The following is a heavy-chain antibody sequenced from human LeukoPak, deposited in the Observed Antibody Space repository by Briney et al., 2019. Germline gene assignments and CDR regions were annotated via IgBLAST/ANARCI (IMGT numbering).Heavy chain of an antibody. CDR1: GFTFSSYA. CDR2: ISYDGSNK. J-gene: IGHJ4*02. V-gene: IGHV3-30-3*01. CDR3: ARDITMVRGVIIGYFDY. D-gene: IGHD3-10*01. Sequence: GGSLRLSCAASGFTFSSYAMHWGRQAPGKGLEWVAVISYDGSNKYYADSVKGRFTISRDNSKNTLYLQKNSLRAEDTAVYYCARDITMVRGVIIGYFDYWGQGTLVTVSS.